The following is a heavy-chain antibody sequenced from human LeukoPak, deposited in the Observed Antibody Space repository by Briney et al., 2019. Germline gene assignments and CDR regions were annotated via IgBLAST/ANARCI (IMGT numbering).Heavy chain of an antibody. CDR3: TTEARGWKRHFDC. CDR2: FDPEDGET. V-gene: IGHV1-24*01. D-gene: IGHD3-22*01. J-gene: IGHJ4*02. CDR1: GYTLTELS. Sequence: GASVKVSCKVSGYTLTELSMHWVRQAPGKGLEWMGGFDPEDGETIYAQKFQGRVTMTEDTSTDTAYMELSSLRSEDTALYYCTTEARGWKRHFDCWGQGTLVTVSS.